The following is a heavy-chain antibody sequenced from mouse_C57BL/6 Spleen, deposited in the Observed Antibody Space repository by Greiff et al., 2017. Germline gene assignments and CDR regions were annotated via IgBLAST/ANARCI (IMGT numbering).Heavy chain of an antibody. V-gene: IGHV5-4*01. D-gene: IGHD2-3*01. Sequence: EVKLMESGGGLVKPGGSLKLSCAASGFTFSSYAMSWVRQTPEKRLEWVATISDGGSYTYYPDNVKGRFTISRDNAKNNLYLQMSNLKSEDTAMYYCARESGRLLPNWGQGTSGTVSS. CDR1: GFTFSSYA. J-gene: IGHJ4*01. CDR3: ARESGRLLPN. CDR2: ISDGGSYT.